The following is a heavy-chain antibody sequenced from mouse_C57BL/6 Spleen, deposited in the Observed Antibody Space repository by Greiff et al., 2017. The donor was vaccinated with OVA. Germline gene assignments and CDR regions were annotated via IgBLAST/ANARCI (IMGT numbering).Heavy chain of an antibody. D-gene: IGHD2-2*01. V-gene: IGHV5-9*04. J-gene: IGHJ2*01. CDR1: GFTFSSYT. CDR2: ISGGGGYT. Sequence: EVQRVESGGGLVKPGGSLKLSCAASGFTFSSYTMSWVHQTPEKRLEWVATISGGGGYTYYPDSVKGRFTISRDNATNTLDLQMSSLRSEDTAVYYCAKDGYDKDYFDYWGQGTTLTVSS. CDR3: AKDGYDKDYFDY.